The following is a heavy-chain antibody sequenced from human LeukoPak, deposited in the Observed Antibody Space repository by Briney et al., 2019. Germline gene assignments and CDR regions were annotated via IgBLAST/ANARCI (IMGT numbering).Heavy chain of an antibody. J-gene: IGHJ4*01. V-gene: IGHV4-39*01. CDR3: ARQSGGNTWPFDY. CDR1: GGSISSGSYY. D-gene: IGHD1-26*01. CDR2: ISHSGST. Sequence: SETVSLTCTVSGGSISSGSYYWGWVRQPPRKGLEWIATISHSGSTYYNPSLKSRVTISLDTSQDQFSLKLSSVTAADTAVYYCARQSGGNTWPFDYWGQGTLVTVSS.